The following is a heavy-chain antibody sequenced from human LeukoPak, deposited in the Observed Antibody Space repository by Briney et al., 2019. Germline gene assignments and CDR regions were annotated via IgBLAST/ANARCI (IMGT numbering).Heavy chain of an antibody. CDR2: IRYDGSNK. CDR3: AKDGDTDIPFDY. V-gene: IGHV3-30*02. J-gene: IGHJ4*02. Sequence: PGGSLRLSCAASGFTFSSYSMNWVRQAPGKGLEWVAFIRYDGSNKYYADSVKGRFTISRDNSKNTLYLQMNSLRAEDTAVYYCAKDGDTDIPFDYWGQGTLVTVSS. D-gene: IGHD5-18*01. CDR1: GFTFSSYS.